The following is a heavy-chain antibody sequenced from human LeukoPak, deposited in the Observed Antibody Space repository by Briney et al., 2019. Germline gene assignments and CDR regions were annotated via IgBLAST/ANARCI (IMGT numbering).Heavy chain of an antibody. CDR3: ARRAVAGRCFDY. V-gene: IGHV3-11*01. CDR1: GFTFSDYY. D-gene: IGHD6-13*01. J-gene: IGHJ4*02. Sequence: GGSLRLSCAVSGFTFSDYYMSWIRQAPGKGLEWVSYISSGGSTISHADSVKGRFTISRDNAENSLYLQMNSLRAEDTAVYYCARRAVAGRCFDYWGQGTLVTVSS. CDR2: ISSGGSTI.